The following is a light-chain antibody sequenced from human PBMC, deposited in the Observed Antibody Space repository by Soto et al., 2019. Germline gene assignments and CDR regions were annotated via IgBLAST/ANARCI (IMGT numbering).Light chain of an antibody. CDR3: QQRSNWLYT. J-gene: IGKJ2*01. CDR2: DAS. CDR1: QTIDTN. V-gene: IGKV3-11*01. Sequence: EIVMTQSPGTLSVSPGERATLSCRASQTIDTNLAWYQQKPGQAPRLLIYDASNRATGIPARFSGSGSGTDFTLTISSLEPEDFAVYYCQQRSNWLYTFGQGTKLEIK.